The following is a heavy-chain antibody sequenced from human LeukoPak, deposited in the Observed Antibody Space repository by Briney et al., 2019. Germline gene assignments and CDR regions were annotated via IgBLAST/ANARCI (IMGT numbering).Heavy chain of an antibody. V-gene: IGHV3-48*03. J-gene: IGHJ3*02. CDR3: AREFLDAFDI. CDR1: GITLNSYE. CDR2: IIGTGSTK. Sequence: QSGGSLRLSCAASGITLNSYEMNWVRQAPGKGLEWVSYIIGTGSTKYYADSVKGRFTISRDNAKNSVYLQMNCLRAEDTAVYYCAREFLDAFDIWGQGTMVTVSS.